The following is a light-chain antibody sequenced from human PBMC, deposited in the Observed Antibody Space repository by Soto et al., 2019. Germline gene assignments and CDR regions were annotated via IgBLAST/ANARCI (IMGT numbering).Light chain of an antibody. CDR3: SSYTSSSTPYV. CDR2: DVS. CDR1: SSDVGGYNF. V-gene: IGLV2-14*01. Sequence: QSALTQPASVSGSPGQSITISCTGTSSDVGGYNFVSWYQQHPGKVPKLMIYDVSNRPSGVSNRFSGSKSGNTASLTISGPQAEDEADYYCSSYTSSSTPYVFGTGTKVTVL. J-gene: IGLJ1*01.